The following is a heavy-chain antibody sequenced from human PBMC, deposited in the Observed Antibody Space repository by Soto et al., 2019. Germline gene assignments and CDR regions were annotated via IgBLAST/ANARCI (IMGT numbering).Heavy chain of an antibody. V-gene: IGHV4-39*07. CDR3: ARAVLGIGAFDI. D-gene: IGHD7-27*01. CDR2: IYYSGST. J-gene: IGHJ3*02. CDR1: GGSISSSSYY. Sequence: SETLSLTCTVSGGSISSSSYYWGWIRQPPGKGLEWIGSIYYSGSTYYNPSLKSRVTISVDTSKNQFSLKLSSVTAADTDVYYCARAVLGIGAFDIWGQGTMVTVSS.